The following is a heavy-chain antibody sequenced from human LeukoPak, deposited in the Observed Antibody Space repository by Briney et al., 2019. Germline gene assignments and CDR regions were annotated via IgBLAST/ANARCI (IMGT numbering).Heavy chain of an antibody. J-gene: IGHJ5*02. CDR3: ARVGRVGATTWFDP. V-gene: IGHV4-59*01. D-gene: IGHD1-26*01. CDR1: GGSISSYY. CDR2: IYYSGST. Sequence: SETLSLTCTVPGGSISSYYWSWIRQPPGKGLEWIGYIYYSGSTNYNPSLKSRVTISVDTSKNQFSLKLSSVTAADTAVYYCARVGRVGATTWFDPWGQGTLVTVSS.